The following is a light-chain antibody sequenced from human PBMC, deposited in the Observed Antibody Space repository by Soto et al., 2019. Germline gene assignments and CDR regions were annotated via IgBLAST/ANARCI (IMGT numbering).Light chain of an antibody. Sequence: QFVLTQPASVSGSPGQSIAISCTGTSGDVGGSDFVSWYQHHPGKAPKLMIYDVSNRPSGVSNRFSGSKSGNTASLTISGLQAEDDADYFCSSYTTSNTPYVFGTGTKLTDL. CDR2: DVS. CDR3: SSYTTSNTPYV. J-gene: IGLJ1*01. V-gene: IGLV2-14*03. CDR1: SGDVGGSDF.